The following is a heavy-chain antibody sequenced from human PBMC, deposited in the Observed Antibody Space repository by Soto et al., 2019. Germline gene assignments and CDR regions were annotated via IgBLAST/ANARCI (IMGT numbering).Heavy chain of an antibody. Sequence: QVQLVESGGGVVQPGRSLRLSCAASGFTFSSYAMHWVRQAPGKGLEWVAVISYDGSNKYYADSVKGRFTISRDNSKNSLYLQSNSLRAEDTAVYYCAREGGRVAATYFDYWGQGTLVTVSS. J-gene: IGHJ4*02. CDR1: GFTFSSYA. CDR2: ISYDGSNK. V-gene: IGHV3-30-3*01. D-gene: IGHD2-15*01. CDR3: AREGGRVAATYFDY.